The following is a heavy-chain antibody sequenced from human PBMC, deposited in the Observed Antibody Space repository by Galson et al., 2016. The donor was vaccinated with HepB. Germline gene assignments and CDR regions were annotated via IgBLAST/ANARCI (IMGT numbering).Heavy chain of an antibody. CDR2: INSRGRTI. D-gene: IGHD3-22*01. J-gene: IGHJ3*01. Sequence: SLRLSCAASGFTFNDYYMTWIRQAPGKELEWVSYINSRGRTIYYADSVKGRFTISRDNAKNSLFLQMNSLRAEDTAVYYCASNTYYYDSSCYRGAFDLWGQGTMVTVSS. V-gene: IGHV3-11*01. CDR1: GFTFNDYY. CDR3: ASNTYYYDSSCYRGAFDL.